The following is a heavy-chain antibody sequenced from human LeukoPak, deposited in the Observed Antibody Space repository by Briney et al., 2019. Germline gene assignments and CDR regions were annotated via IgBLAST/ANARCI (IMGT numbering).Heavy chain of an antibody. V-gene: IGHV3-23*01. CDR3: AKDRRGGSYYTATLDI. Sequence: GGSLRLSCAASGFTFSSYAMSWVRQAPGKGLEWVSGISDSGDITYYADSVKGRFTISRDNSKNTLYVQMNSLRVEDTAVYYCAKDRRGGSYYTATLDIWGQGTMVTVSS. D-gene: IGHD1-26*01. CDR2: ISDSGDIT. CDR1: GFTFSSYA. J-gene: IGHJ3*02.